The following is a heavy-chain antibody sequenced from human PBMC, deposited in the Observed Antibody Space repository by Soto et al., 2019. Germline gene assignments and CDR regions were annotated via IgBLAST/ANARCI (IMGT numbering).Heavy chain of an antibody. CDR2: IYWDDGK. Sequence: QITLKESGPTLVKPTQTLTLTCTFSGFSLSTSGVGVGWIRQHPGKALEWLALIYWDDGKRYSPSLKSRLTITQDTSKIMVVITISLMHPVDTAPYYCAAARQPYCYFRMEVWGQWTTVTVSS. CDR1: GFSLSTSGVG. D-gene: IGHD5-18*01. J-gene: IGHJ6*01. V-gene: IGHV2-5*02. CDR3: AAARQPYCYFRMEV.